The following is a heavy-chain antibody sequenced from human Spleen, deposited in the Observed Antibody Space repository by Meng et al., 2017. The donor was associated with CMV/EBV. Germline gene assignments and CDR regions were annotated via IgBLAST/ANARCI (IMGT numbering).Heavy chain of an antibody. J-gene: IGHJ3*02. CDR2: ISISGSTM. Sequence: GESLKISCAASGITISDHYMSWVRQAPGKGLEWVSYISISGSTMYYADSVKGRFTISRDGAKNSLSLQMNSLRVEDTAVYYCASLPWSGNSPDTFDIWGQGTMVTVSS. D-gene: IGHD3-3*01. CDR3: ASLPWSGNSPDTFDI. V-gene: IGHV3-11*04. CDR1: GITISDHY.